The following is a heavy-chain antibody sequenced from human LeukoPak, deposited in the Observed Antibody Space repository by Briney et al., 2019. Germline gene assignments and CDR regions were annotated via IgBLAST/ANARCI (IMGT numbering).Heavy chain of an antibody. Sequence: GGSLRLSCAASGFTVSSNYMSWVRQAPGKGLEWVSYISSSSTTIYYADSVKGRFTISRDNAKNSLYLQMNSLRAEDTAVYYCAKSSSGYYDSSGYLDYWGQGTLVTVSS. CDR2: ISSSSTTI. V-gene: IGHV3-48*01. J-gene: IGHJ4*02. CDR3: AKSSSGYYDSSGYLDY. CDR1: GFTVSSNY. D-gene: IGHD3-22*01.